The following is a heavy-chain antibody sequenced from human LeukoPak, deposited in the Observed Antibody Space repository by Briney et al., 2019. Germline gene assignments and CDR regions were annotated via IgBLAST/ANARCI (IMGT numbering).Heavy chain of an antibody. CDR3: ARGKLGSFDI. J-gene: IGHJ3*02. D-gene: IGHD3-10*01. V-gene: IGHV3-33*01. Sequence: RGSLRLSCAASGFAFSNYDMHWVRQAPGKGLEWVALIWYDESNKYYADSVKGRFTISRDNSKNTLYLQMNSLRVEDTAVYYCARGKLGSFDIWGQGTLVTVSS. CDR2: IWYDESNK. CDR1: GFAFSNYD.